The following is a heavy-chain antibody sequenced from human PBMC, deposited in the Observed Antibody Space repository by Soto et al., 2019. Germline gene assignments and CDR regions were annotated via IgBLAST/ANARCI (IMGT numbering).Heavy chain of an antibody. J-gene: IGHJ6*03. Sequence: GGSLRLSCAASGFTFSSYGMNWARQAPGKGLEWVSAISGSGGSTYYADSVKGRFTISRDNSKNTLYLQMNSLRAEDTAVYYCAKYLTTVTNSGYYYYYMDVWGKGTTVTVSS. CDR2: ISGSGGST. CDR1: GFTFSSYG. CDR3: AKYLTTVTNSGYYYYYMDV. D-gene: IGHD4-17*01. V-gene: IGHV3-23*01.